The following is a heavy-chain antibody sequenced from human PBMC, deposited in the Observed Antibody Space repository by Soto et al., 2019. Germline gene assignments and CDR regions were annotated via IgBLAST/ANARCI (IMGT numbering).Heavy chain of an antibody. CDR2: IKSDGSST. V-gene: IGHV3-74*01. Sequence: PGGSLRLSCAASGFTSSNYWMHWVRQAPGKGLVWVSRIKSDGSSTSYADSVKGRFTISRDNAKNTLDLQMHGLRAEDMAVYYCSRDGGTSGWYYYYYYYGMDVWGQGTMVTVSS. D-gene: IGHD6-19*01. J-gene: IGHJ6*02. CDR3: SRDGGTSGWYYYYYYYGMDV. CDR1: GFTSSNYW.